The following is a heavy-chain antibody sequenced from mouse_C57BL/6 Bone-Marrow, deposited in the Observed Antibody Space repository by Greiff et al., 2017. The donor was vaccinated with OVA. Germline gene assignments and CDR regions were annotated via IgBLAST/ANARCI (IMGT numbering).Heavy chain of an antibody. D-gene: IGHD2-12*01. J-gene: IGHJ1*03. CDR1: GYTFTSYW. CDR2: IYPGSGST. Sequence: QVQLQQPGAELVKPGASVKMSCKASGYTFTSYWITWVKQRPGQGLEWIGDIYPGSGSTNYNEKFKSKATLTVDKSSSTAYMQLSSLTSEDSSVYYFASKLRRGYWYFDVWGTGTTVTVSS. CDR3: ASKLRRGYWYFDV. V-gene: IGHV1-55*01.